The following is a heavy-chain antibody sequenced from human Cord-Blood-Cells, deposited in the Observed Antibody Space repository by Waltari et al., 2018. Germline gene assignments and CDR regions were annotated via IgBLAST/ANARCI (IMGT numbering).Heavy chain of an antibody. CDR3: ARGRLGVGWYFDL. D-gene: IGHD2-15*01. CDR1: GGSFSGYY. J-gene: IGHJ2*01. CDR2: INHSGST. Sequence: QVQLQQWGAGLLKPSETLSLTCAVYGGSFSGYYWSWLRQPPGKGLVWIGEINHSGSTNYSRALKRRVTISVDTSKNQFSLRRSSVTAADTAVYYCARGRLGVGWYFDLWGRGTLVTVSS. V-gene: IGHV4-34*01.